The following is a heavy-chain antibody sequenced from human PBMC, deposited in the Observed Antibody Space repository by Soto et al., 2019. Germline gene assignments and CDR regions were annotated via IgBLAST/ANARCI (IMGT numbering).Heavy chain of an antibody. D-gene: IGHD6-25*01. Sequence: GASVKVSCKASGGTFSSYAISWVRQAPGQGLEWMGGIIPIFGTANYAQKFQGRVTITADESTSTAYMELSSLRSEDTAVYYCAREMALAATNPLDAFDISGPGTMLTLSS. CDR1: GGTFSSYA. J-gene: IGHJ3*02. V-gene: IGHV1-69*13. CDR2: IIPIFGTA. CDR3: AREMALAATNPLDAFDI.